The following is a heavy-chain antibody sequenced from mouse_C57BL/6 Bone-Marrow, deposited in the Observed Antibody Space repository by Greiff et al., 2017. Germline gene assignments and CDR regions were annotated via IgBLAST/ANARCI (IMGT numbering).Heavy chain of an antibody. CDR2: IYPGSGST. CDR3: AREIYDGYYVDWYFDV. V-gene: IGHV1-55*01. CDR1: GYIFTSYW. Sequence: QVQLQQPGAELVKPGASVKMSCKASGYIFTSYWITWVKQRPGQGLEWIGDIYPGSGSTNYNEKFKSKATLTVDTSSSTAYMQLSSLTSEDSAVYYCAREIYDGYYVDWYFDVWGTGTTVTVSS. J-gene: IGHJ1*03. D-gene: IGHD2-3*01.